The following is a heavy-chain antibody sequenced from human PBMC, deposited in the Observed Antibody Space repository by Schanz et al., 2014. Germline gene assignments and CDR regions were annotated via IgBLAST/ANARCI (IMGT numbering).Heavy chain of an antibody. CDR3: AKYRGYYRVSGSYRELEY. Sequence: EVHLLESGGGLVQPGGSLRLSCAASGFSFGTYAMSWVRQAPGKGLEWVSAISGGGGTTYYADSVKGRFTISRDNSKNTLYLQMNSLRAEDTAVYFCAKYRGYYRVSGSYRELEYWGQGTLVTVSS. V-gene: IGHV3-23*01. J-gene: IGHJ4*02. CDR1: GFSFGTYA. CDR2: ISGGGGTT. D-gene: IGHD3-10*01.